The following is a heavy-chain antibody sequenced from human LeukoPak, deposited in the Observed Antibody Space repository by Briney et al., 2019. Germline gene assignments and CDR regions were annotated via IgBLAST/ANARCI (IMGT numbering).Heavy chain of an antibody. D-gene: IGHD3-16*01. CDR2: IYYSGST. CDR1: GGSISSYY. J-gene: IGHJ4*02. Sequence: SETLSLTCTVYGGSISSYYWSWIRQPPGKGLEWIGYIYYSGSTNYNPSLKSRVTISVDTSKNQFSLKLSSVTAADTAVYYCARSAVMPPYFDYWGQGTLVTVSS. V-gene: IGHV4-59*08. CDR3: ARSAVMPPYFDY.